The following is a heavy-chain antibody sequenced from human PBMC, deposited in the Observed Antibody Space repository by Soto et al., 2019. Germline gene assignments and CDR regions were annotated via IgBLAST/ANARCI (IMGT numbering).Heavy chain of an antibody. J-gene: IGHJ5*02. D-gene: IGHD2-2*01. CDR2: ISYHGRDE. V-gene: IGHV3-30*04. Sequence: GGSLRLSCAASGFTFTSYAMHWVRQAPGKGLEWVAAISYHGRDEYYADSVKGRFSISRDNSKNTLNLQMNSLRAEDTAVYYCARGRFSTTLYAGFDPWGQGTQVTVSS. CDR3: ARGRFSTTLYAGFDP. CDR1: GFTFTSYA.